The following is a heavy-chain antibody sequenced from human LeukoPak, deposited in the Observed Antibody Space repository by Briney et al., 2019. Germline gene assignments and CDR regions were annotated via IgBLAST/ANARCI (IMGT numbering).Heavy chain of an antibody. CDR2: IIPIFGAA. Sequence: GASVKVSCKASGGTFSSYAISWVRQAPGQGLEWMGGIIPIFGAANYAQKFQGRVTITADESTSTAYMELSSLRSGDTAVYYCARDTGGVFRPYYFDYWGQGTLVTVSS. CDR1: GGTFSSYA. V-gene: IGHV1-69*13. J-gene: IGHJ4*02. D-gene: IGHD2/OR15-2a*01. CDR3: ARDTGGVFRPYYFDY.